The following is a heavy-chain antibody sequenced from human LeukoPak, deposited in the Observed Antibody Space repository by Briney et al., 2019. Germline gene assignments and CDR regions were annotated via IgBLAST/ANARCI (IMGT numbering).Heavy chain of an antibody. CDR3: AITGGDSSGYIDY. CDR2: ISYDGSDK. V-gene: IGHV3-30*03. Sequence: GGSLRLSCAASGFTVSGNYMTWVRQAPGKGLEWVAVISYDGSDKSYADSVKGRFTISRDNSKNTLYLQMDSLKTEDTAMYYCAITGGDSSGYIDYWGQGTLVTVSS. CDR1: GFTVSGNY. D-gene: IGHD3-22*01. J-gene: IGHJ4*02.